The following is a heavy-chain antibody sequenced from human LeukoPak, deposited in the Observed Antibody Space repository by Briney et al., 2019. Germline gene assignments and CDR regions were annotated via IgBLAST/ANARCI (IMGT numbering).Heavy chain of an antibody. D-gene: IGHD1-26*01. J-gene: IGHJ4*02. CDR2: ISTYSAIT. CDR3: ARSTGSFFPFDY. CDR1: GYSFTTHG. Sequence: GASVKVSCKXSGYSFTTHGISWVRQAPGQGLEWMGRISTYSAITNFAQNFQGRVTMTTDTSTSTAYMELRSLRSDDTAVYYCARSTGSFFPFDYWGQGTLVTVSS. V-gene: IGHV1-18*01.